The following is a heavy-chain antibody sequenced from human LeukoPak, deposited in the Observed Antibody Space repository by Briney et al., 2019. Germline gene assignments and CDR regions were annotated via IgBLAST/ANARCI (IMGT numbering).Heavy chain of an antibody. CDR1: GFSVTNNY. CDR2: FYVGGAT. D-gene: IGHD3-22*01. Sequence: GGSLRLSCAVSGFSVTNNYMSWVRQAPGKGLEWVSVFYVGGATYYADSVKGRFTISRDNSENTLYLQMKSLRAEDTAVYYCARDRYYDSSGVYYFDYWGQGTLVTVSS. V-gene: IGHV3-53*01. CDR3: ARDRYYDSSGVYYFDY. J-gene: IGHJ4*02.